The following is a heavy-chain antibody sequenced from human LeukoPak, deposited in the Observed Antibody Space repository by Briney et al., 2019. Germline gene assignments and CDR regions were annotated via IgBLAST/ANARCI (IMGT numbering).Heavy chain of an antibody. CDR3: ASSVVPAANYFDY. J-gene: IGHJ4*02. CDR1: GYTSTGYY. Sequence: ASVKVSCKASGYTSTGYYMHWVRQAPGQGLEWMGWINPNSGGTNYAQKFQGRVTMTRDTSISTAYMELSRLRSDDTAVYYCASSVVPAANYFDYWGQGTLVTVSS. CDR2: INPNSGGT. V-gene: IGHV1-2*02. D-gene: IGHD2-2*01.